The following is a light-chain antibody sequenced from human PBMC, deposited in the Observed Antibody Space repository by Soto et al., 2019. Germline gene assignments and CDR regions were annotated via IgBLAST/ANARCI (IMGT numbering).Light chain of an antibody. CDR2: DNN. J-gene: IGLJ1*01. CDR3: GTWDSSLSASYV. V-gene: IGLV1-51*01. Sequence: QSVLTQPPSVSAAPGQKVTISCSGSSSNIANNYVSWYQQLPGTAPKLLIYDNNKRPSGIPDRFSGSKPGTSATLGITGLQTGDESDYYCGTWDSSLSASYVFGTGTKVTVL. CDR1: SSNIANNY.